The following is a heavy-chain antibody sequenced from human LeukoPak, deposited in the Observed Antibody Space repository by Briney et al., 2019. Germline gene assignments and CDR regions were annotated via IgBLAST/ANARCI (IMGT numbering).Heavy chain of an antibody. D-gene: IGHD5-18*01. CDR2: INHSGST. V-gene: IGHV4-34*01. CDR3: ARTFYGYLVY. Sequence: SETLSLTCAVYGGSFSGYYWSWIRQPPGKGLEWIGEINHSGSTNYNPSLKSRVTISVDTSKNQFSLKLSSVTAADTAVYYCARTFYGYLVYWGQGTLVTVSS. CDR1: GGSFSGYY. J-gene: IGHJ4*02.